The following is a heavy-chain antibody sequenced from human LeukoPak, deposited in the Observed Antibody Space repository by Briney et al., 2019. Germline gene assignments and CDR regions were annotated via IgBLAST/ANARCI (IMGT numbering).Heavy chain of an antibody. CDR3: VQIPGGGY. D-gene: IGHD5-24*01. CDR1: GFTVSSNQ. V-gene: IGHV3-53*01. J-gene: IGHJ4*02. CDR2: IYGSGST. Sequence: PGGSLRLSCAASGFTVSSNQMTWVRQAPGKGLEWDSIIYGSGSTYYADSVKGRFTISRDNSKNMVYLQLNSLRAEDTAIFYCVQIPGGGYWGQGTLVTVSS.